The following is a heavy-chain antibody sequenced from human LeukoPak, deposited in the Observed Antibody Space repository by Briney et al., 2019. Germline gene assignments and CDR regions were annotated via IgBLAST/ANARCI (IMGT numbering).Heavy chain of an antibody. J-gene: IGHJ5*02. V-gene: IGHV3-15*07. CDR1: GFTFSNAW. CDR2: IRSNSDGGTI. Sequence: GGSLRLSCATSGFTFSNAWMNWVRQAPGKGLEWVGRIRSNSDGGTIDYAAPVKGRFTLSRDDSKTTLYLQMNSLQTEDTAVYYCATDFYDSTWGQGTLVAVS. D-gene: IGHD3-22*01. CDR3: ATDFYDST.